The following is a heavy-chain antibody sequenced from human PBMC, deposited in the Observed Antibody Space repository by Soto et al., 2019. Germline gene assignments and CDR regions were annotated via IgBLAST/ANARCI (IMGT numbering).Heavy chain of an antibody. V-gene: IGHV4-31*03. D-gene: IGHD6-6*01. CDR2: IYYSGST. CDR3: ARGGALEYSSSSWDY. CDR1: GGSISSGGYY. Sequence: SETLSLTCTVSGGSISSGGYYWSWIRQHPGKGLEWIGYIYYSGSTYYNPSLKSRVTISVDTSKNQFSLKLSSLRSEDTSVYYCARGGALEYSSSSWDYWGQGTLVTVSS. J-gene: IGHJ4*02.